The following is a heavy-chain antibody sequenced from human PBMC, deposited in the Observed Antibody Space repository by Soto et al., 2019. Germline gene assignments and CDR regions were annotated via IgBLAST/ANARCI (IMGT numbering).Heavy chain of an antibody. Sequence: QEQLVESGGGVVQPGKSLRLSCAASGFTFNTYGMHWVRQAPGKGLEWVAVISYDGSEKYYVDSVKGRFTISKDNSKNTLSLQMNSLRPEDTAVYYCAKSPNFYCSSPNCYKYYFDHWGQGTRVTVSS. J-gene: IGHJ4*02. CDR1: GFTFNTYG. V-gene: IGHV3-30*18. D-gene: IGHD2-2*02. CDR3: AKSPNFYCSSPNCYKYYFDH. CDR2: ISYDGSEK.